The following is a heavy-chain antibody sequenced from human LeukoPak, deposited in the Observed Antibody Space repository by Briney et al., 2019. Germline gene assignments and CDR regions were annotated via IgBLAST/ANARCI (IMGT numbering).Heavy chain of an antibody. CDR1: GFTFSNAW. V-gene: IGHV3-15*01. CDR2: IKSKTDDGTT. D-gene: IGHD6-13*01. J-gene: IGHJ4*02. Sequence: PGGSLRHSCAASGFTFSNAWMSWVRQVPGKGLEWVGRIKSKTDDGTTDYAAPVIGRFNISRDDSKNTLYLQMNSLKSEDTALYYCTTGGLWYVDYWGQGILVTVSS. CDR3: TTGGLWYVDY.